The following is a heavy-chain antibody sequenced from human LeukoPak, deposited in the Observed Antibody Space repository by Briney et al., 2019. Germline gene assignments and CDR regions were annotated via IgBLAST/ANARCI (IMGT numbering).Heavy chain of an antibody. CDR3: ARSSHDYGGNSPYYGMDV. J-gene: IGHJ6*02. V-gene: IGHV3-64*01. Sequence: PGGSLRLSCAASGFTFSSYAMHWVRQAPGKGLEYVSAISSNGGSTYYANSVKGRFTISRDNSKNTLYLQMGSLRAEDMAVYYCARSSHDYGGNSPYYGMDVWGQGTTVTVSS. D-gene: IGHD4-23*01. CDR2: ISSNGGST. CDR1: GFTFSSYA.